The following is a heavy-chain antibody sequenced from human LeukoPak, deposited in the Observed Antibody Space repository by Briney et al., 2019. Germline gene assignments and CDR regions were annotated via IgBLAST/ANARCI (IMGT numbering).Heavy chain of an antibody. CDR2: IGTAGDT. CDR1: GFTFSAYD. J-gene: IGHJ4*02. V-gene: IGHV3-13*01. D-gene: IGHD2-21*01. CDR3: ARVGLWHYPVDS. Sequence: GGSLRLSCAASGFTFSAYDMHWVRQSSGKGLEWVSGIGTAGDTWYSGSVKDRFTISRENAKNSLFLQMNSLRAGDTAVYYCARVGLWHYPVDSWGQGTLVTVSS.